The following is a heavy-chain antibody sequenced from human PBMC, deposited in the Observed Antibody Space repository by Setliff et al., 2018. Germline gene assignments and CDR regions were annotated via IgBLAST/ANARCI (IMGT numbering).Heavy chain of an antibody. CDR1: GFTFNIYE. D-gene: IGHD3-9*01. J-gene: IGHJ4*02. CDR3: ACPDILTGLYDY. Sequence: PGGSLRLSCAASGFTFNIYEMNWVRQAPGKGLEWVSYISSSGSTIYYADSVKGRFTISRDNAKNSLYLQMNSLRAEDTAVYYCACPDILTGLYDYWGQGTLVTVSS. CDR2: ISSSGSTI. V-gene: IGHV3-48*03.